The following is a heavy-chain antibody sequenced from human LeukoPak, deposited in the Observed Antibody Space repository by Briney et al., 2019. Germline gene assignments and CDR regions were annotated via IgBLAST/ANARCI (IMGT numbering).Heavy chain of an antibody. CDR2: IKQDGSEK. J-gene: IGHJ6*02. D-gene: IGHD3-9*01. Sequence: GGSLRLSCAASGFTFSSYWMSWVRQAPGKGLEWVANIKQDGSEKYYVDYVKGRFTISRDNAKNSLYLQMNSLRAEDTAVYYCARGILRYFDWLRRYYYYYGMDVWGQGTTVTVSS. CDR1: GFTFSSYW. CDR3: ARGILRYFDWLRRYYYYYGMDV. V-gene: IGHV3-7*01.